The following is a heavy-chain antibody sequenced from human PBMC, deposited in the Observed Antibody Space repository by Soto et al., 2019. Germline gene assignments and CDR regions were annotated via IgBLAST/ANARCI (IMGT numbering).Heavy chain of an antibody. J-gene: IGHJ4*02. Sequence: PGGSLILSCAASGFTFSSYGMHWVRQAPGKGLEWVAVISYDGSNKYYADSVKGRFTISRDNSKNTMYLQMNSLRDEDTAVYYCAKMENYRGGVDYWGQGTLVTVSS. CDR1: GFTFSSYG. CDR3: AKMENYRGGVDY. V-gene: IGHV3-30*18. CDR2: ISYDGSNK. D-gene: IGHD1-7*01.